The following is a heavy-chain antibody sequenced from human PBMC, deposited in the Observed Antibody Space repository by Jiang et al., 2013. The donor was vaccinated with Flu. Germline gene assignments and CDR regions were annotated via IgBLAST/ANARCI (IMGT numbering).Heavy chain of an antibody. V-gene: IGHV3-30*02. D-gene: IGHD3-9*01. J-gene: IGHJ4*02. Sequence: VQLVESGGGVVRPGGSLRLSCTASGFTFGDFGMHWVRQAPGKGPEWVAFIRYDGSNKYHSDSVKGRFTISRDNSKDMVYLQMDHLSSDDTALYYCAKGLRFFDWLFEFWGQGTLVTVST. CDR1: GFTFGDFG. CDR2: IRYDGSNK. CDR3: AKGLRFFDWLFEF.